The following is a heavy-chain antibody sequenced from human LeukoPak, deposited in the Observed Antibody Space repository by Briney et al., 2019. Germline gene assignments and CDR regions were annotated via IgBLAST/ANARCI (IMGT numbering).Heavy chain of an antibody. CDR1: GFTFSSYA. J-gene: IGHJ4*02. Sequence: GGSLRLSCAASGFTFSSYAMSWVRQAPGKGLEWVSAISGSGGSTYYADSVKGRFTISRDNSKNTLYLQMNSLRAEDTALYYCATLVTAVTTTRFDYWGQGALVTVSS. CDR2: ISGSGGST. V-gene: IGHV3-23*01. CDR3: ATLVTAVTTTRFDY. D-gene: IGHD4-11*01.